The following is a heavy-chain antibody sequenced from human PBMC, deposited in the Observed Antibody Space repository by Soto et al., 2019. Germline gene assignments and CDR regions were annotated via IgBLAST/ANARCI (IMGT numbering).Heavy chain of an antibody. J-gene: IGHJ4*02. CDR1: GFTFSGSA. CDR3: TRQRLGIDY. V-gene: IGHV3-73*01. D-gene: IGHD3-16*01. CDR2: IRSKANSYAT. Sequence: EVQLVESGGGLVQPGGSLKLSCAASGFTFSGSAMHWVRQASGKGLEWVGRIRSKANSYATAYAASVKGRFTISRDDSKNTAYLQMNSLKTEDTAVYYCTRQRLGIDYWGQGTLLTVSS.